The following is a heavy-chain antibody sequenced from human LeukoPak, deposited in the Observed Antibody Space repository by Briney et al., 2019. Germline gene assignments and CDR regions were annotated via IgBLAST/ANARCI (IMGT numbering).Heavy chain of an antibody. J-gene: IGHJ4*02. CDR1: GYTLTELS. CDR2: FDPEDGET. Sequence: GASVKVSCKVSGYTLTELSMHWVRQAPGKGLEWMGGFDPEDGETIYAQKFQGRVTMTEDTSTDTAYMELSSLRSEDTTVYYCATRGDFWSGYDDYWGQGTLVTVSS. V-gene: IGHV1-24*01. D-gene: IGHD3-3*01. CDR3: ATRGDFWSGYDDY.